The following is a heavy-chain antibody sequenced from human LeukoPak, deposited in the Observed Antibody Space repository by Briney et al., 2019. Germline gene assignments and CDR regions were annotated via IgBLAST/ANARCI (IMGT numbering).Heavy chain of an antibody. Sequence: GGSLRLSCAASGFTFSSYAMSWVRQAPGKGLEWVSAISGSGGSTYYAASVKGRFTISRDNSKNTLYLQMNSLRAEDTAVYYCARRSPPYTKCYTDHHMHVGRKGTTVSVSS. D-gene: IGHD2-2*02. J-gene: IGHJ6*03. CDR3: ARRSPPYTKCYTDHHMHV. CDR1: GFTFSSYA. CDR2: ISGSGGST. V-gene: IGHV3-23*01.